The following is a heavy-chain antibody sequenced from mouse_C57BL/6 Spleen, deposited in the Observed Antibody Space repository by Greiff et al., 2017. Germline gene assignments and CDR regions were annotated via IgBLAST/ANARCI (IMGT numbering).Heavy chain of an antibody. V-gene: IGHV1-26*01. CDR2: INPNNGGT. CDR1: GYTFTDSY. CDR3: APYYCPVFAY. Sequence: EVTLQQSGPELVKPGASVKLSCKASGYTFTDSYMNWVKPTHGTSLEWIGDINPNNGGTSYNQKFTGEAALTVDKSSSTAYIELRSLTSEDSAVYYCAPYYCPVFAYWGQGTLVTVSA. D-gene: IGHD2-10*01. J-gene: IGHJ3*01.